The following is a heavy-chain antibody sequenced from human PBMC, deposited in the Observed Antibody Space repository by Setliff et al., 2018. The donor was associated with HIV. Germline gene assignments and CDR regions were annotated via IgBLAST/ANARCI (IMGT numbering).Heavy chain of an antibody. D-gene: IGHD3-10*01. J-gene: IGHJ4*02. V-gene: IGHV4-61*09. CDR2: IYTSEST. CDR3: ARFPGSLTYFDY. Sequence: ASETLSLTCTVSGGSISSGSYYWSWIRQPAGKGLEWIGHIYTSESTNYNPSLKSRVTMSVDTSKNHFSLTLNSVTAADTAVYYCARFPGSLTYFDYWGQGTPVTVSS. CDR1: GGSISSGSYY.